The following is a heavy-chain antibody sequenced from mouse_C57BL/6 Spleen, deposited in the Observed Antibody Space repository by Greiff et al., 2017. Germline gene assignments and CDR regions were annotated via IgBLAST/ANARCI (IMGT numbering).Heavy chain of an antibody. D-gene: IGHD1-1*01. CDR3: AKAFNYVDWYFDV. J-gene: IGHJ1*03. V-gene: IGHV1-75*01. CDR2: IFPGSGST. CDR1: GYTFTDYY. Sequence: VQLQQSGPELVKPGASVKISCKASGYTFTDYYINWVKQRPGQGLEWIGWIFPGSGSTYYNEKFKGKATLTVDKSSSTAYMLLSSLTSEDSAVYFCAKAFNYVDWYFDVWGTGTTVTVSS.